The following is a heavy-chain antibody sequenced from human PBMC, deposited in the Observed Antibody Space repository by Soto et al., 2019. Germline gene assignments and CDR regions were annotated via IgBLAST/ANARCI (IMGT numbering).Heavy chain of an antibody. CDR2: ISAYNGNT. CDR1: GYTFTRYG. CDR3: ARDMEYSLYFGWVHSWSDY. J-gene: IGHJ4*02. D-gene: IGHD3-9*01. V-gene: IGHV1-18*01. Sequence: QVQLVQSGAEVKKPGASVKVSCKASGYTFTRYGISWVRQAPGQGRDWMGWISAYNGNTNEAKKLRGRVTMTTDTSTIPAYMGLRSLRSDDTAVYYSARDMEYSLYFGWVHSWSDYWVRGSLVPVSS.